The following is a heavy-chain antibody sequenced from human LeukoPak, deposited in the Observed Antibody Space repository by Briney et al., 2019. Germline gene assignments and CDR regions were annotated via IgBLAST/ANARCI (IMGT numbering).Heavy chain of an antibody. J-gene: IGHJ3*02. CDR2: TYYRSKWYN. V-gene: IGHV6-1*01. CDR1: GDSVSTNSAA. CDR3: ARGRDSAFDI. Sequence: SQTLSLTCAISGDSVSTNSAAWNWIRQSPSRGLEFLGRTYYRSKWYNDYAVSVKSRITVNPDTSKNQFSLQLNSVTPDDTAVYFCARGRDSAFDIWGQGTMVTVSS. D-gene: IGHD3-10*01.